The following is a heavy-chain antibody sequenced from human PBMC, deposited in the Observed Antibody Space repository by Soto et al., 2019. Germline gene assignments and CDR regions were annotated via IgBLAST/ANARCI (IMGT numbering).Heavy chain of an antibody. J-gene: IGHJ4*02. CDR1: GFTFSDYP. V-gene: IGHV3-48*02. Sequence: QLVESGGGLVQPGGSLRLSCAASGFTFSDYPMNWVRQAPGKGPEWVSSIRTISSAIYFADSVRGRFTISRDNARNSLYLQMTSLRDEDTAVYYCARETPSFDSWGQGTLVTVSS. CDR3: ARETPSFDS. CDR2: IRTISSAI. D-gene: IGHD2-15*01.